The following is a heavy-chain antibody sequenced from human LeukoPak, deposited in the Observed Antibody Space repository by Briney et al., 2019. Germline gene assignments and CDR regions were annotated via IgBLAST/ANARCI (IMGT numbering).Heavy chain of an antibody. CDR1: GFTFYSYW. V-gene: IGHV3-7*03. Sequence: GSLRLSCSGSGFTFYSYWMEWARPGPGQGLEWVASINHNGNVNYYVDSVKGRFTISRDNAKNSLYLQMSNLRAEDTAVYFCARGGGLDFWGQGATVTVSS. D-gene: IGHD3-16*01. J-gene: IGHJ6*02. CDR3: ARGGGLDF. CDR2: INHNGNVN.